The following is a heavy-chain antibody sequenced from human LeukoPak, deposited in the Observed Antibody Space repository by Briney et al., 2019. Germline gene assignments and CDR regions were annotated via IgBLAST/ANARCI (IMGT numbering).Heavy chain of an antibody. CDR2: IGTAGDT. CDR3: ARGDGGSYQGRFDY. CDR1: GFTFSRHA. J-gene: IGHJ4*02. D-gene: IGHD1-26*01. V-gene: IGHV3-13*04. Sequence: GGSLRLSCAASGFTFSRHAMHWVRQTTGKGLEWVSAIGTAGDTYYPGSVKGRFTISRDNAKNTLYLQMNSLRAEDTAVYYCARGDGGSYQGRFDYWGQGTLVTVSS.